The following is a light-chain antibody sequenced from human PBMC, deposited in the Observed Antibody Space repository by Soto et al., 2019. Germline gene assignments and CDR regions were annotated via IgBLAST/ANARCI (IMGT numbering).Light chain of an antibody. CDR1: QSVSGY. CDR2: RIF. Sequence: EIVMTQSPGTVSVFPGETVTLSCRASQSVSGYLDWFHQKPGQAPRLVLLRIFTRAIGVPARFSGSGSETEFTLTISGLQSEDSGVYYCLQHYSWPWTFGQGTNVELK. V-gene: IGKV3-15*01. J-gene: IGKJ1*01. CDR3: LQHYSWPWT.